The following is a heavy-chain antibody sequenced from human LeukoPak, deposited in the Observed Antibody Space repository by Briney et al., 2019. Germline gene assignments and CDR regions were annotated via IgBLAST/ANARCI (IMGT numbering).Heavy chain of an antibody. CDR1: GFTFSDYY. V-gene: IGHV3-11*01. Sequence: PGGSLRLSCAASGFTFSDYYMSWIRPAPGEGLEWLSYISNSGRTLYYAASVKGRFTISRDNARNSLYLQMSSLRAEDTAMYYCARGARRAAGAPFDIWGQGTMVTVSS. D-gene: IGHD6-13*01. J-gene: IGHJ3*02. CDR3: ARGARRAAGAPFDI. CDR2: ISNSGRTL.